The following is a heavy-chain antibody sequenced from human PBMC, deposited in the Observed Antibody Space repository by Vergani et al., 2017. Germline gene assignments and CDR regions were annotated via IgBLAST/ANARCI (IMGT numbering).Heavy chain of an antibody. J-gene: IGHJ4*02. CDR1: GYTFTGYY. D-gene: IGHD2-15*01. CDR2: INPNSGGT. CDR3: AKVAHCSLADCPPDY. Sequence: QVQLVQSGAEVKKPGASVKVSCKASGYTFTGYYMHWVRQAPGQGLEWMGWINPNSGGTNYAKKFQGRVTITRDPSISTAYMGLSRLRSDVTAVYYGAKVAHCSLADCPPDYWGQGTLVTVSS. V-gene: IGHV1-2*02.